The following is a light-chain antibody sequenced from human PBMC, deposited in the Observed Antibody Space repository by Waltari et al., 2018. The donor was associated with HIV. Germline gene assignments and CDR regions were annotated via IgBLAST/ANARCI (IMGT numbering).Light chain of an antibody. J-gene: IGLJ2*01. Sequence: QSALTQPASVSESPGQSITISCTGTSSDVGGYNYVSWSQQHPSQAPKLMIYDVSYRPSGVSNRFSGSKSGNTASLTISGLQAEDEADYYCSSYTSSSTLYVVFGGGTKLTVL. CDR2: DVS. CDR1: SSDVGGYNY. CDR3: SSYTSSSTLYVV. V-gene: IGLV2-14*01.